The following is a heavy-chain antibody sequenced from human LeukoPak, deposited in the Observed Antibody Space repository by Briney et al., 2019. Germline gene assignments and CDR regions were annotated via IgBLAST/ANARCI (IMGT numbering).Heavy chain of an antibody. J-gene: IGHJ4*02. V-gene: IGHV3-9*01. Sequence: PGGSLRLSCAASGFTFDDYAMHWVRQAPGKGPEWVSGISWNSGSIGYADSVKGRFTISRDNAKNSLYLQMNSLRAEDTALYYCAKDLSGSSSNYFDYWGQGTLVTVSS. CDR3: AKDLSGSSSNYFDY. CDR1: GFTFDDYA. D-gene: IGHD6-13*01. CDR2: ISWNSGSI.